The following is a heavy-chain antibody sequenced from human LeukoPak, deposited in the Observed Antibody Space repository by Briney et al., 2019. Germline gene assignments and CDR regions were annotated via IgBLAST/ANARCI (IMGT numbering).Heavy chain of an antibody. CDR2: IWYDGSNK. V-gene: IGHV3-33*06. CDR1: GFTFSSYG. CDR3: AKDGERGEYYYYYYMDV. J-gene: IGHJ6*03. Sequence: PGGSLRLSCAASGFTFSSYGMHWVRQAPGKGLEWVAVIWYDGSNKYYVDSVKGRFTISRDDSKNTLYLQRNSLKGEDTAVYSCAKDGERGEYYYYYYMDVWGKGTTVTVSS. D-gene: IGHD3-10*01.